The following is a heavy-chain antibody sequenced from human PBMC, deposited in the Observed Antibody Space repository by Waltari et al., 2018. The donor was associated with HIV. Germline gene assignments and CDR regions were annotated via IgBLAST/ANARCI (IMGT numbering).Heavy chain of an antibody. D-gene: IGHD3-10*01. V-gene: IGHV3-23*01. J-gene: IGHJ6*02. CDR1: GSTFWPFA. CDR3: ATHLTGSGSFFYYIMDN. Sequence: EVRLSESGGARVQPGASLPLPGQVSGSTFWPFAWSSIRECPRRGLEWVATSDGDATTTHYADSVRGRSVVSRDLSKGMLLLQMDGLRVDDTAVYFCATHLTGSGSFFYYIMDNWGRGTTVSVS. CDR2: SDGDATTT.